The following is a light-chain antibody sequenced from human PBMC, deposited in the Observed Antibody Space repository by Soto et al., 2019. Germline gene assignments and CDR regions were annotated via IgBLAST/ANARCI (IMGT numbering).Light chain of an antibody. CDR3: QQYGSSPYT. J-gene: IGKJ2*01. CDR2: GAS. CDR1: QSVSINY. V-gene: IGKV3-20*01. Sequence: EIVLTQSPGTLSLSPGERATLSCRASQSVSINYLAWYQQKPGQAPSLLISGASTRATGIPERFSGSGSGTDFTLTISRLEPEDFAVYYCQQYGSSPYTFGQGTNVEIK.